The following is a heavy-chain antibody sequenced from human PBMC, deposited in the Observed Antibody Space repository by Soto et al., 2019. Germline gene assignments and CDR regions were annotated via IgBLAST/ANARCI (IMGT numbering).Heavy chain of an antibody. V-gene: IGHV4-31*03. J-gene: IGHJ3*02. D-gene: IGHD2-15*01. Sequence: QVQLQESGPGLVKPSQTLSLTCTVSGGSISSGGYYWSWIRQHPGKGLEWIGYIYYSGSTYYNPSLKSRVTISVDTSKNQFSLKLSSVTAADTAVYYCAIWTLMEDINIDAFDIWGQGTMVTVSS. CDR2: IYYSGST. CDR1: GGSISSGGYY. CDR3: AIWTLMEDINIDAFDI.